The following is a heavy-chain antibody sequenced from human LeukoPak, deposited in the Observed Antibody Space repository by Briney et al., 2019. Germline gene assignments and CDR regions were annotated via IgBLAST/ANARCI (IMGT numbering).Heavy chain of an antibody. CDR1: GFTFSSYG. CDR3: AKNKNYYGSGSYYNYFDY. J-gene: IGHJ4*02. Sequence: GGSLRLSCAASGFTFSSYGMHWVRQAPGKGLEWVAFIRYDGSNKYYADSVKGRFTISRDNSKNTLYLQMNSLRAEDTAVYYCAKNKNYYGSGSYYNYFDYWGQGTLVTVSS. V-gene: IGHV3-30*02. CDR2: IRYDGSNK. D-gene: IGHD3-10*01.